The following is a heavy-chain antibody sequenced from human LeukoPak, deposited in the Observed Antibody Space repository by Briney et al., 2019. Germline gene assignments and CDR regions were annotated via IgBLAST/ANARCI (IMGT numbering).Heavy chain of an antibody. Sequence: GGSLRLSCAASGFTFSSYWMHWVRQAPGKGLVWVSRITSDGSSTTYADSVKGRFTISRDNARNTLYLQMNSLRVGDTAVYYCARGAGTDCYEGECRFDPWGQGTLVTVSS. CDR1: GFTFSSYW. CDR2: ITSDGSST. V-gene: IGHV3-74*01. D-gene: IGHD2-21*02. CDR3: ARGAGTDCYEGECRFDP. J-gene: IGHJ5*02.